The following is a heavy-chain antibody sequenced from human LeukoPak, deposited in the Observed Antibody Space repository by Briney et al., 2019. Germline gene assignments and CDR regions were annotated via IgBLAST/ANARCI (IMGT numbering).Heavy chain of an antibody. D-gene: IGHD2-15*01. CDR2: IYTSGST. Sequence: PSETLSLTCTVSGVSISTYYWSWIRQPAGKGLEWIGRIYTSGSTNYNPSLKSRVTMSADTSKNQFSLNLRSVTAADTAVYYCARDGGGLYRPYYYYMDVWGKGTTVTVSS. J-gene: IGHJ6*03. CDR1: GVSISTYY. V-gene: IGHV4-4*07. CDR3: ARDGGGLYRPYYYYMDV.